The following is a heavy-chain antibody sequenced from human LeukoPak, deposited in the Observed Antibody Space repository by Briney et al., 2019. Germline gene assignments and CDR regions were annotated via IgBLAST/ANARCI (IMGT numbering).Heavy chain of an antibody. J-gene: IGHJ5*02. V-gene: IGHV4-61*01. D-gene: IGHD5-12*01. CDR1: GGSVSSNSNY. CDR3: ARDTPGGYDFWWFDP. CDR2: NTYFGSA. Sequence: SETLSLTCTVSGGSVSSNSNYWSWIRQPPGKGLEWIGYNTYFGSASYNPSLKSRVTISVDTSKNQFSFKLSSVTAADTAVYYCARDTPGGYDFWWFDPWGQGTLVTVSS.